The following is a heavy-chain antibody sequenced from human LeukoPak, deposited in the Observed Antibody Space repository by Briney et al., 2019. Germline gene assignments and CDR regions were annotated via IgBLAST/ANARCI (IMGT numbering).Heavy chain of an antibody. D-gene: IGHD3-3*01. V-gene: IGHV3-7*01. CDR3: ARDVPTLFWSGSPFY. Sequence: HSGGSLRLSCAASGFTFNSYWMSWVRQAPGKGLEWVANIKQDGSEKYYVDSVKGRFTISRDNAKNSLYLQMNSLRAEDTAVYYCARDVPTLFWSGSPFYWGQGTLVTVSS. CDR1: GFTFNSYW. CDR2: IKQDGSEK. J-gene: IGHJ4*02.